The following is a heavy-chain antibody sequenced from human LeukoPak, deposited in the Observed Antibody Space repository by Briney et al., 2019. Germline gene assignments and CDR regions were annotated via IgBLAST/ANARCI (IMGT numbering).Heavy chain of an antibody. J-gene: IGHJ5*02. CDR3: ARTLAPYSSSFWFDP. D-gene: IGHD6-6*01. CDR2: ISYDGSNK. CDR1: GFTFSSYA. Sequence: GRSLRLSCAASGFTFSSYAMHWVRQAPGKGLEWVAVISYDGSNKYYADSVKGRFSISRDNPKNTLYLQMNSLRVEDTAVYFCARTLAPYSSSFWFDPWGQGTLVTVSS. V-gene: IGHV3-30-3*01.